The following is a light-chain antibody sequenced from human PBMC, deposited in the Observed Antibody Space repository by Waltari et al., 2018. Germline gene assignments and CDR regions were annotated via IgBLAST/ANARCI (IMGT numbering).Light chain of an antibody. Sequence: SYELTQPPSVSVSPGQTAKIPCSGDALPKQYTYWYQQKPGQAPLLVIYKDTERPSGIPERFSVSSSGKTVTLTISGVQAEDEADYYCLSAYSGGSQGVFGGGTKLTVL. CDR1: ALPKQY. J-gene: IGLJ2*01. V-gene: IGLV3-25*03. CDR2: KDT. CDR3: LSAYSGGSQGV.